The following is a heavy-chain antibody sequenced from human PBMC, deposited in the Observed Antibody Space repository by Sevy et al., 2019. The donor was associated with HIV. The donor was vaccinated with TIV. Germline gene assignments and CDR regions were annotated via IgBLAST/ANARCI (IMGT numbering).Heavy chain of an antibody. D-gene: IGHD2-2*03. Sequence: APVKVSCKASGYTFTSYDINWVRQATGQGLEWMGWMNPNSGNTGYTQKFQGRVTMTRNTSISTAYTELSSLRSEDTAVYYCATAPGYCSITSCYRNWFDPWGQGTLVTVSS. V-gene: IGHV1-8*01. CDR2: MNPNSGNT. CDR1: GYTFTSYD. CDR3: ATAPGYCSITSCYRNWFDP. J-gene: IGHJ5*02.